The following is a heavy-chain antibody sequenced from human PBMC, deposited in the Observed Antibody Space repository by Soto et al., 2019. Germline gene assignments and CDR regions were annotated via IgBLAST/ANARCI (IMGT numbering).Heavy chain of an antibody. D-gene: IGHD5-12*01. V-gene: IGHV1-24*01. CDR1: GYTLTELS. J-gene: IGHJ4*02. CDR2: FDPEDGET. CDR3: VKEVGGYSGYDTNDY. Sequence: GASVKVSCKVSGYTLTELSMHWVRQAPGKGLEWMGGFDPEDGETIYAQKFQGRVTMTEDTSTDTAYMELSSLRSEDTAVYYCVKEVGGYSGYDTNDYWGQGTLVTVSS.